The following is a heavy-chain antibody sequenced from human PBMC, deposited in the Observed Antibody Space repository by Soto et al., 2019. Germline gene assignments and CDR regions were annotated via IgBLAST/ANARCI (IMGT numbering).Heavy chain of an antibody. CDR3: ARDTYGDYVYGYYGMDV. V-gene: IGHV3-11*01. CDR2: ISSSGKTI. D-gene: IGHD4-17*01. CDR1: GFTFSDYY. Sequence: GGSLRLSCAASGFTFSDYYMSWIRQAPGKGLEWVSYISSSGKTIKYADSVKGRFTISRDNAKNSLFLQMNSLRAEDTAVYYCARDTYGDYVYGYYGMDVWGQGTTVTVSS. J-gene: IGHJ6*02.